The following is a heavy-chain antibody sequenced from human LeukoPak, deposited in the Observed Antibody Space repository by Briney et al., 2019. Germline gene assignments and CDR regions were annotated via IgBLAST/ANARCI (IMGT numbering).Heavy chain of an antibody. CDR2: IKSKTDGGTT. CDR1: GFTFSNAW. V-gene: IGHV3-15*01. J-gene: IGHJ3*02. CDR3: TTGSVAAAGYDAFDI. D-gene: IGHD6-13*01. Sequence: PGGSLRLSCAASGFTFSNAWMSWVRQAPGKGLEWVGRIKSKTDGGTTDYAAPVKGRFTISRDDSKNTLYLQMNGLKTEDTAVYYCTTGSVAAAGYDAFDIWGQGTMVTVSS.